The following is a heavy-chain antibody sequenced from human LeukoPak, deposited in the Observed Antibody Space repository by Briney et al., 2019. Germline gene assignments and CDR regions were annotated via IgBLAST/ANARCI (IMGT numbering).Heavy chain of an antibody. CDR2: ITPDGGTT. CDR1: GFTFDNYA. CDR3: ARENPRGGSDS. V-gene: IGHV3-64*01. D-gene: IGHD5-24*01. Sequence: GGSLRLSCAASGFTFDNYAMTWVRQAPGKGPESVSAITPDGGTTYYANSVKGRFTISRDNSKNTLYLQMGSLTTDDMAVYYCARENPRGGSDSWGQGTLLTVSS. J-gene: IGHJ4*02.